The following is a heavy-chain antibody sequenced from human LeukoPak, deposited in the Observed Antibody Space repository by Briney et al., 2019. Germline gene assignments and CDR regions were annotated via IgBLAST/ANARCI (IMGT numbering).Heavy chain of an antibody. CDR2: ISAYNGNT. D-gene: IGHD3-3*01. CDR1: GYTFTSYG. V-gene: IGHV1-18*01. J-gene: IGHJ3*02. Sequence: GASVKVSCKASGYTFTSYGISWVRQAPGQGLEWMGWISAYNGNTNYAQKLQGRVIMTTDTSTSTAYMELRSLRSDDTAVYYCARDGDISYYDFWSGYYASKAFDIWGQGTMVTVSS. CDR3: ARDGDISYYDFWSGYYASKAFDI.